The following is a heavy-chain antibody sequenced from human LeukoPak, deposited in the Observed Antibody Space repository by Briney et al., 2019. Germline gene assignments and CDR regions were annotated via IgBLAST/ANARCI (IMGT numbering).Heavy chain of an antibody. CDR2: IKQDGSEK. D-gene: IGHD6-13*01. CDR1: GFTFSSYW. J-gene: IGHJ4*02. V-gene: IGHV3-7*02. CDR3: TRGTPEYSSSWYDY. Sequence: GGSLRLSCAASGFTFSSYWMSWVRQAPGKGLEWVANIKQDGSEKYYVDSVKGRFTISRDNAKNTMYLQMNSLRAEDTAVYYCTRGTPEYSSSWYDYWGQGTLVTVSS.